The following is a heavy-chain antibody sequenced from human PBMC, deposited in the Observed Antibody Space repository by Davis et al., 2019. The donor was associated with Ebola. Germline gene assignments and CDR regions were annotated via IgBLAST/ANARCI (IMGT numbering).Heavy chain of an antibody. CDR1: GYTLTELS. CDR3: ATGRRGCSSTSCYWGFDP. V-gene: IGHV1-24*01. Sequence: ASVKVSCKVSGYTLTELSMHWVRQAPGKGLEWMGGFDPEDGETIYAQKFQGRVTMTEDTSTDTAYMELSSLRSEDTAVYYCATGRRGCSSTSCYWGFDPWGQGTLVTVSS. D-gene: IGHD2-2*01. J-gene: IGHJ5*02. CDR2: FDPEDGET.